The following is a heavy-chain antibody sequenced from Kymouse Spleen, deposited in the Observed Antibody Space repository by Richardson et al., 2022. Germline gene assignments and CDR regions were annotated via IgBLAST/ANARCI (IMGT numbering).Heavy chain of an antibody. Sequence: QVQLQESGPGLVKPSETLSLTCTVSGGSISSYYWSWIRQPPGKGLEWIGYIYYSGSTNYNPSLKSRVTISVDTSKNQFSLKLSSVTAADTAVYYCARDQDYYGSGSFDPWGQGTLVTVSS. V-gene: IGHV4-59*01. CDR3: ARDQDYYGSGSFDP. J-gene: IGHJ5*02. D-gene: IGHD3-10*01. CDR1: GGSISSYY. CDR2: IYYSGST.